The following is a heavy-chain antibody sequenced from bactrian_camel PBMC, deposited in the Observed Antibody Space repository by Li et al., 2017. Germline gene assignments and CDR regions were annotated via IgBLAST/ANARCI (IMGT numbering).Heavy chain of an antibody. CDR2: IDSDGIA. J-gene: IGHJ4*01. Sequence: VQLVESGGDSVQAGGSLRLSCGASGSIYGDACVGWLRQAPGKEREGVAAIDSDGIASYADSVKGRFTVFRDNANNTVNLMMNRLKPEDTAIYYCAVEGDGDYCVPGALVFGIWDQGTQVTVS. D-gene: IGHD3*01. V-gene: IGHV3S53*01. CDR3: AVEGDGDYCVPGALVFGI. CDR1: GSIYGDAC.